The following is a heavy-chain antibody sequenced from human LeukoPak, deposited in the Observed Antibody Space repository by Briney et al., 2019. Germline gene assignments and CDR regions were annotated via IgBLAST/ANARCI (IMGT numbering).Heavy chain of an antibody. J-gene: IGHJ4*02. V-gene: IGHV3-20*04. CDR2: INWNGGST. Sequence: GGSLRLSCAASGFTLDDYGMSWVRQAPGKGLEWVSGINWNGGSTGYADSVKGRFTISRDNAKNSLYLQMNSLRAEDTAVYYCARAPYSTGRGYYFDYWGQGTLVTVSS. CDR1: GFTLDDYG. CDR3: ARAPYSTGRGYYFDY. D-gene: IGHD2-8*02.